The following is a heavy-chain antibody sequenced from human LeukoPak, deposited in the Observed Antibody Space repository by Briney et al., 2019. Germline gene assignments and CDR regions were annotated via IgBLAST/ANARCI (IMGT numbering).Heavy chain of an antibody. Sequence: GGSLRLSCAASGFTFDDYAMHWVRQAPGKGLEWVSGISWNSVTTGYADSVNGRFSISRDNAKKSLYLQMNSLRTEDTAFYFCAKGTIATIPNPFDCWGQGTLVTVSS. CDR1: GFTFDDYA. J-gene: IGHJ5*01. D-gene: IGHD5-24*01. V-gene: IGHV3-9*01. CDR3: AKGTIATIPNPFDC. CDR2: ISWNSVTT.